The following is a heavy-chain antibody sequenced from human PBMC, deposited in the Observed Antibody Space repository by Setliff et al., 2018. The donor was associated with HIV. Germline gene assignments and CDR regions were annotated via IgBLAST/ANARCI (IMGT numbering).Heavy chain of an antibody. J-gene: IGHJ4*02. D-gene: IGHD1-1*01. CDR2: IKTRTEGGTT. CDR3: TGSVWNPGH. Sequence: GGSLRLSCAASGFTFSNAWMSWVRQAPGKGLGWVGRIKTRTEGGTTDYAAPVKGRFTISRDDSKNTLYLQMNSLKTEDTAMYYCTGSVWNPGHWGQGSLVTVSS. V-gene: IGHV3-15*01. CDR1: GFTFSNAW.